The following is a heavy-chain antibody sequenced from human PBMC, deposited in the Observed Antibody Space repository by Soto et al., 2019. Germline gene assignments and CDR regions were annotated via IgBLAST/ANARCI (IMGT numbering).Heavy chain of an antibody. CDR3: ATESMIVAPGTPNFDY. CDR2: ISGSGGST. Sequence: EVQLLESGGGLVQPGGSLRLSCAASGFTFSSYAMSWVRQAPGKGLEWVSAISGSGGSTYYADSVKGRFTISRDNSKNTLYLQMNSLRAEDTAVYYCATESMIVAPGTPNFDYLGQGTLVTVSS. D-gene: IGHD3-22*01. V-gene: IGHV3-23*01. J-gene: IGHJ4*02. CDR1: GFTFSSYA.